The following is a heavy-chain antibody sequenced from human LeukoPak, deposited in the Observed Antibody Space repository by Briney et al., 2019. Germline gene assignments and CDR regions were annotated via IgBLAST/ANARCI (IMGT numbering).Heavy chain of an antibody. CDR1: GGSFSGYY. Sequence: SETLSLTCAVYGGSFSGYYWSWIRQPPGKGLEWIGEINHSGSTNYNPSLKSRVTISVDTSKNQFSLKLSSVTAADTAVYYCARHLRTYHAFDIWGQGTMVTVSS. V-gene: IGHV4-34*01. J-gene: IGHJ3*02. D-gene: IGHD3-10*01. CDR2: INHSGST. CDR3: ARHLRTYHAFDI.